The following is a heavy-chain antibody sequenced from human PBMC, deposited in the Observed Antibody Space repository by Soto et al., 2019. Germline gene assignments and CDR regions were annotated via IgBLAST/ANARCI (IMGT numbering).Heavy chain of an antibody. CDR2: ISAYNGDT. J-gene: IGHJ6*02. Sequence: ASVKVSCKASGYTFTSYGISWVRQAPGQGLEWMGWISAYNGDTNYAQKLQGRVTMTTDTSTSTAYMELRSLRSDDTAVYYCARDLANIVVVPAASYYYYGMDVWGQGTTVTVSS. CDR1: GYTFTSYG. CDR3: ARDLANIVVVPAASYYYYGMDV. D-gene: IGHD2-2*01. V-gene: IGHV1-18*04.